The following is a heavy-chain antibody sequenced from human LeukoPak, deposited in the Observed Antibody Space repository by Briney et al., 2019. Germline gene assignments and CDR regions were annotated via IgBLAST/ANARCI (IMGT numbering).Heavy chain of an antibody. CDR1: GGTFSSYA. D-gene: IGHD1-26*01. CDR3: AKDKRMGAITPDDAFDI. Sequence: SVKVSCKASGGTFSSYAISWVRQAPGQGLEWMGRIIPIFGTANYAQKFQGRVTITADKSTSTAYMELSSLRSEDTAVYYCAKDKRMGAITPDDAFDIWGQGTMVIVSS. J-gene: IGHJ3*02. CDR2: IIPIFGTA. V-gene: IGHV1-69*06.